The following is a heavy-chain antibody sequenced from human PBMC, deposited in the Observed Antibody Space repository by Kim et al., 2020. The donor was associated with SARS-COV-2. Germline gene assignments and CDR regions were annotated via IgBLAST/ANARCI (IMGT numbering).Heavy chain of an antibody. J-gene: IGHJ4*02. Sequence: GGSLRLSCSASGFTFSSYAMHWVRQAPGKGFQYVSSITPDGDSTFYADSVKGRFTISRDNSKNTLFLQMSSLRAEDTAVYYCFKRDSSYLYFDYWGQGTLVTVSS. CDR3: FKRDSSYLYFDY. V-gene: IGHV3-64D*09. D-gene: IGHD6-19*01. CDR2: ITPDGDST. CDR1: GFTFSSYA.